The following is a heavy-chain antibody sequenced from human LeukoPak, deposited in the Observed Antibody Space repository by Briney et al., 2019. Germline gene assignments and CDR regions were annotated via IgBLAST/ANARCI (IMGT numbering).Heavy chain of an antibody. CDR1: GGSISSHY. CDR3: ASSLVAGRNFDY. V-gene: IGHV4-59*11. J-gene: IGHJ4*02. CDR2: IYYSGST. Sequence: SETLSLTCTVSGGSISSHYWSWIRQPPGKGLEWIGYIYYSGSTNFNPSLKSRATISVDTSKNQFSLKLSSVTAADTAVYYCASSLVAGRNFDYWGQGTLVTVSS. D-gene: IGHD6-19*01.